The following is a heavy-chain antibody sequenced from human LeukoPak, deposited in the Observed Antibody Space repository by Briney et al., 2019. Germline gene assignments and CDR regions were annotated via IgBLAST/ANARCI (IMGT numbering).Heavy chain of an antibody. J-gene: IGHJ3*02. CDR3: AKNDEDQWLRSAFDI. V-gene: IGHV3-30*18. D-gene: IGHD6-19*01. CDR1: GFTFSNHG. CDR2: ISYDGSNR. Sequence: GRSLRLSCAASGFTFSNHGMHWVGQAPGKGLEWVAVISYDGSNRYYADSVKGRFTISRDNSKNTLYLQMNSLRVEDTAVYYCAKNDEDQWLRSAFDIWGQGTMVTVSS.